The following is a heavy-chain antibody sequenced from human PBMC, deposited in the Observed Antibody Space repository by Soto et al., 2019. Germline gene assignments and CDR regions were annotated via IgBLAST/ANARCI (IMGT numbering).Heavy chain of an antibody. CDR1: GFSFSDSE. Sequence: EVQLVESGGGLVQPGGSLKLSCAASGFSFSDSEMHWVRQASGRGLEWVGRISMKVNNYATTYAQSVKGRFTVSRDDSKNTAYLQMNSLKSEDTAVYYCMETLTTSDSWGQGTLVTVSS. CDR2: ISMKVNNYAT. V-gene: IGHV3-73*01. D-gene: IGHD3-9*01. CDR3: METLTTSDS. J-gene: IGHJ4*02.